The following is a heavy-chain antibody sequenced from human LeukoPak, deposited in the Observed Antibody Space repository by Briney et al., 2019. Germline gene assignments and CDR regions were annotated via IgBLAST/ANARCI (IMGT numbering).Heavy chain of an antibody. CDR3: ARKYCSRGSCYSPMGFDP. CDR2: IYYSGTT. J-gene: IGHJ5*02. D-gene: IGHD2-15*01. V-gene: IGHV4-4*02. Sequence: PSETLSLTCAVSGGSISSSNWWSWVRQPPGKGLEWIGYIYYSGTTYYNPSLRSRVTMSVDTSKNQFSLKLSSVTAADTAVYYCARKYCSRGSCYSPMGFDPWGQGTLVSVSS. CDR1: GGSISSSNW.